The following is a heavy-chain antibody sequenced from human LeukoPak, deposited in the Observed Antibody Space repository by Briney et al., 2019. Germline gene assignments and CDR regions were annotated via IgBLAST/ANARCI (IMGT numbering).Heavy chain of an antibody. V-gene: IGHV3-21*01. D-gene: IGHD2-2*01. Sequence: GGSLRLSCTASGFTLSNYDMNWVRQAPGKGLEWVSSISTSSRYIYYKDSVRGRFTISRDDAKNSLYLEMNSLRAEDTAVHYCARADCSSSTCYLRRSWFDPWGQGTLVTVSS. CDR1: GFTLSNYD. CDR2: ISTSSRYI. CDR3: ARADCSSSTCYLRRSWFDP. J-gene: IGHJ5*02.